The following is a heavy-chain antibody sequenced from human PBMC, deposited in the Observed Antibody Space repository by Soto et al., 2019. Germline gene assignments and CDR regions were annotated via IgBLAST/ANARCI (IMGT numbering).Heavy chain of an antibody. Sequence: LSLTCTVSGGSISSGGYYWSWIRQHPGKGLEWIGYIYYSGSTYYNPSLKSRVTISVDTSKNQFSLKLSSVTAADTAVYYCARCNRIPNNYYYYGMDVWGQGTTVTVSS. J-gene: IGHJ6*02. CDR2: IYYSGST. V-gene: IGHV4-31*03. CDR3: ARCNRIPNNYYYYGMDV. D-gene: IGHD2-15*01. CDR1: GGSISSGGYY.